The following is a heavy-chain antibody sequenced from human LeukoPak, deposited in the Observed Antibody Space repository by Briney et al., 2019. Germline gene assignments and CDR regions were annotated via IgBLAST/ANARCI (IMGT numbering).Heavy chain of an antibody. J-gene: IGHJ4*02. Sequence: SETLSLTCTVSGGSISSYYWSWIRQPPGKGLEWIGYIYYSGSTNYNPSLKSRVTISVDTSKNQFSLKLSSVTAADTAVYYCARTHYYDSSGYYFDYWGQGTLVTVSS. CDR3: ARTHYYDSSGYYFDY. CDR2: IYYSGST. V-gene: IGHV4-59*01. CDR1: GGSISSYY. D-gene: IGHD3-22*01.